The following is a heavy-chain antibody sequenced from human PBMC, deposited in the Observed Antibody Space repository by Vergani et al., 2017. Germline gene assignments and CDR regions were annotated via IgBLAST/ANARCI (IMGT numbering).Heavy chain of an antibody. CDR2: ISAYNGNT. Sequence: QVQLVQSGAEVKKPGASVKVSCKASGYTFTSYGISWVRQAPGQGLEWMGWISAYNGNTNYAQKLQGRVTRTTDTSTSTAYMELRSLRSDDTAVYYCARDVRCGGDCYFTLEALLFDYWGQGTLVTVSS. CDR3: ARDVRCGGDCYFTLEALLFDY. V-gene: IGHV1-18*01. J-gene: IGHJ4*02. D-gene: IGHD2-21*01. CDR1: GYTFTSYG.